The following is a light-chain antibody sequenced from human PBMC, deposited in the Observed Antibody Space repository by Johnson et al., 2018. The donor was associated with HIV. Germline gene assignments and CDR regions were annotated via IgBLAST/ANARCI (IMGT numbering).Light chain of an antibody. CDR2: END. J-gene: IGLJ1*01. Sequence: HSVLTQPPSVSAAPGQKVTVSCSGSSSNIGNNYVSWYQQLPGTAPKLLIYENDKRPSGIPDRFSGSKSGMSATLAITGLQTGDEADYYCGTLDTSLHAFVLGTGTSVIVL. CDR3: GTLDTSLHAFV. CDR1: SSNIGNNY. V-gene: IGLV1-51*02.